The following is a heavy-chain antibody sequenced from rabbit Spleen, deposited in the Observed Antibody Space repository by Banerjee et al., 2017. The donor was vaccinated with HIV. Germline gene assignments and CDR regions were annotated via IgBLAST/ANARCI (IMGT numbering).Heavy chain of an antibody. CDR1: GFSFSSSYY. D-gene: IGHD2-1*01. V-gene: IGHV1S40*01. CDR2: IYVGSSGST. CDR3: ARGFYTYDDYADFYGYYFNL. Sequence: QSLEESGGGLVKPGASLTLTCKASGFSFSSSYYMCWVRQAPGKGLEWIACIYVGSSGSTYYASWAKGRFTISKTSSTTVTLQMTSLTAADTATYFCARGFYTYDDYADFYGYYFNLWGPGTLVTVS. J-gene: IGHJ4*01.